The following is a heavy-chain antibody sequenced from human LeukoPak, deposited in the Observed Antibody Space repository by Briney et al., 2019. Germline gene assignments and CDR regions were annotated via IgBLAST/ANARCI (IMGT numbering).Heavy chain of an antibody. Sequence: GGSLRLSCAASGFTFDHYTMHWVRQAPGKGLEWVSLITWDGRNTYYADSVKGRFTISRDNAKNSLYLQMNSLRGEDTAVYYCATSDYYDSGRGGVSPSDYWGQGTLVTVSS. J-gene: IGHJ4*02. CDR2: ITWDGRNT. V-gene: IGHV3-43*01. CDR3: ATSDYYDSGRGGVSPSDY. CDR1: GFTFDHYT. D-gene: IGHD3-10*01.